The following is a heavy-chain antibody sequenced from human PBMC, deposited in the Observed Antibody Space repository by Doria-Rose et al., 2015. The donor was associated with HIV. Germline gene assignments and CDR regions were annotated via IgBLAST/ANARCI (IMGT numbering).Heavy chain of an antibody. J-gene: IGHJ4*02. Sequence: VQFVQSGGGLVRPGGSLRLSCATSGSTFSSHRINWVRQAPGKGLEWVSSISSTSAYINYADAVRVRFTISSGSARNSLYLQLDSLRAEDSAIDYCATGVTLDYWGQGTLATVTS. CDR1: GSTFSSHR. V-gene: IGHV3-21*01. D-gene: IGHD3-10*01. CDR3: ATGVTLDY. CDR2: ISSTSAYI.